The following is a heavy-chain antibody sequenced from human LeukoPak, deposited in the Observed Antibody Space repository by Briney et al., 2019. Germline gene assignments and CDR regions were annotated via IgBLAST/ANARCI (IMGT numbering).Heavy chain of an antibody. CDR2: TSYDGSNK. CDR1: GFIFSIYS. D-gene: IGHD1-26*01. CDR3: AKPVRGSNRPYYFDY. V-gene: IGHV3-30*01. J-gene: IGHJ4*02. Sequence: PGGSLRLSCAASGFIFSIYSMHWVRQAPGKGLEWVALTSYDGSNKYYADSVKGRFTISRDNSKNTLYLQMNSLRDEDTAVYYCAKPVRGSNRPYYFDYWGQGTLVTVSS.